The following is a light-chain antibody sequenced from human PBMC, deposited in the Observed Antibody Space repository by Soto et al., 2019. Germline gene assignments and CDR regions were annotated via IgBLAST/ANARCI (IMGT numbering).Light chain of an antibody. Sequence: QSALTQPASVSGSPGQSITISCTGTSSDVGGYNYVSWYQQHPGKAPKLMIYDVSNRPSGVSNRFSGSKSGNTASLTISGLQAEDEADCYCSSYTSSSTLFGGGTQLTVL. CDR1: SSDVGGYNY. CDR2: DVS. J-gene: IGLJ2*01. CDR3: SSYTSSSTL. V-gene: IGLV2-14*01.